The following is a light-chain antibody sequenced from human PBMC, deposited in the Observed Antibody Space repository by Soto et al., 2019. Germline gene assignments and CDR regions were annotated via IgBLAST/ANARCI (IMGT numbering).Light chain of an antibody. J-gene: IGLJ2*01. CDR1: SSDVGAYNF. CDR3: NSYTSSSTLP. Sequence: QSALTQPASVSESPGQSITISCTGTSSDVGAYNFVSWYQQHPGKAPKLIIYDVSNRPSGVSNRFSGSKSGNTASLTISGLQAEDEADYYCNSYTSSSTLPFGGGTKLTVL. V-gene: IGLV2-14*01. CDR2: DVS.